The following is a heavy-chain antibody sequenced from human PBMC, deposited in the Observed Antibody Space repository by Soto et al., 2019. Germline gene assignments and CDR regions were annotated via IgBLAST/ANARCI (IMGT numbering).Heavy chain of an antibody. CDR1: GFTFSSYG. V-gene: IGHV3-33*01. D-gene: IGHD6-19*01. CDR3: ARGLSSGWYPGGYYYYYYGMDV. Sequence: PGGSLRLSCAASGFTFSSYGMHWVRQAPGKGQEWVAVIWYDGSNKYYADSVKGRFTISRDNSKNTLYLQMNSLRAEDTAVYYCARGLSSGWYPGGYYYYYYGMDVWGQGTTVTVSS. J-gene: IGHJ6*02. CDR2: IWYDGSNK.